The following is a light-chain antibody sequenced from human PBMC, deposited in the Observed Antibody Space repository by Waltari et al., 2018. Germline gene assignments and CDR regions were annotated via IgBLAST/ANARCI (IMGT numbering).Light chain of an antibody. CDR2: DVF. V-gene: IGLV2-14*03. CDR3: TSSTFSSPL. Sequence: QSALTQPPSASGSLGQSVTISCTGTSSDVGGYNYVSWYQHHPGKGPKLIIYDVFKRPSGVSNRFSGSKSGNTASLSISGLQADDEGDYYCTSSTFSSPLFGGGTKLTVL. CDR1: SSDVGGYNY. J-gene: IGLJ2*01.